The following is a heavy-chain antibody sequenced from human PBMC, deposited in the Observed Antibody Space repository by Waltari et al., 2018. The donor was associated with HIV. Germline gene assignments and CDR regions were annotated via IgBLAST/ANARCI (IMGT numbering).Heavy chain of an antibody. CDR1: GASISSYY. CDR3: ARFPGVPAANINWLDP. J-gene: IGHJ5*02. CDR2: ISYSGRT. D-gene: IGHD2-2*01. V-gene: IGHV4-59*01. Sequence: QVQLQESGPGLVKPSETLSLTCTVSGASISSYYWSWIRQPPGKGLEWIGYISYSGRTNYHPSLKSRLTISLDTSKNQFSLKLSSVTAADTAVYYCARFPGVPAANINWLDPWGQGTLVTVSS.